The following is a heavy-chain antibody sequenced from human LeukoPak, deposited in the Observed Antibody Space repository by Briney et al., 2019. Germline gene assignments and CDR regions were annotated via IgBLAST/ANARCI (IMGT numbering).Heavy chain of an antibody. CDR1: GGSISSYY. V-gene: IGHV4-4*07. CDR2: IYTSGST. CDR3: ARDQGVGATKWYYYYMDV. Sequence: SETLSLTCTVSGGSISSYYWSWIRQPAGKGLEWIGRIYTSGSTNYNPSLKSRVTMSVDTSKNQFSLKLSSVTAADTAVYYCARDQGVGATKWYYYYMDVWGKGTTVTVSS. J-gene: IGHJ6*03. D-gene: IGHD1-26*01.